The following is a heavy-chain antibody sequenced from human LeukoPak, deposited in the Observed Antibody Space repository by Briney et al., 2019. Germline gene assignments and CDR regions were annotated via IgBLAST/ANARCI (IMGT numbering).Heavy chain of an antibody. D-gene: IGHD6-13*01. V-gene: IGHV3-30*18. CDR2: ISYDGSNK. CDR1: GFTFSSYG. CDR3: AKGRGIAAAGAIDY. Sequence: GGSLRLSCAASGFTFSSYGMHWVRQAPGKGLEWVAVISYDGSNKYYADSVEGRFTISRDNSKNTLYLQMNSLRAEDTAVYYCAKGRGIAAAGAIDYWGQGTLVTVSS. J-gene: IGHJ4*02.